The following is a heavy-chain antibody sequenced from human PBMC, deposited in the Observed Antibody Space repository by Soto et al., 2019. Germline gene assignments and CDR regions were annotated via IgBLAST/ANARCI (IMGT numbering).Heavy chain of an antibody. D-gene: IGHD6-13*01. Sequence: QVQLVQSGAEVKKPGSSVKVSCKASGGTFSSYTISWVRQAPGQGLEWMGRIIPILGIANYAQKFQGRVTITADKSTSTAYMEMRSLRSEDTAVYYCACAHIAAAGADYWGQGTLVTVSS. V-gene: IGHV1-69*02. CDR1: GGTFSSYT. CDR3: ACAHIAAAGADY. CDR2: IIPILGIA. J-gene: IGHJ4*02.